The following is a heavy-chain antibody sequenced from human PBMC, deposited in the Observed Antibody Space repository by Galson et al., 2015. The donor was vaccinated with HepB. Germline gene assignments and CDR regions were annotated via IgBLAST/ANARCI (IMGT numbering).Heavy chain of an antibody. J-gene: IGHJ5*02. CDR3: ARDHSECSGGSCNSISWFDP. CDR1: GYTFTRHF. V-gene: IGHV1-46*01. CDR2: INPSGGYT. Sequence: SVKVSCKASGYTFTRHFMHWVRQAPGQGLEWVGIINPSGGYTNYAQKFQGRVTMTRDTSTSTVYMELSSLRSEDTAVYYCARDHSECSGGSCNSISWFDPWGQGTLVIVSS. D-gene: IGHD2-15*01.